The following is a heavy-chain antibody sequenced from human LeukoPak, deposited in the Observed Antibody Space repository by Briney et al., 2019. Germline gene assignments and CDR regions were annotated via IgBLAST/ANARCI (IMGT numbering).Heavy chain of an antibody. CDR3: AREGPRSLTTEYHFDY. D-gene: IGHD4-11*01. CDR1: GYTFTSYY. J-gene: IGHJ4*02. CDR2: INPSGGST. Sequence: ASVKVSCKASGYTFTSYYMHWVRQAPGQGLEWMGIINPSGGSTSYAQKFQGRVTMTRDTSTSTVYMELSSLRSEDTAVYYCAREGPRSLTTEYHFDYWGQGTLVTVSS. V-gene: IGHV1-46*01.